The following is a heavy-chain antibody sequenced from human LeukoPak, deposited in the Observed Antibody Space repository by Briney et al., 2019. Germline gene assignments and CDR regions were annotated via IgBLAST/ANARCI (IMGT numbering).Heavy chain of an antibody. J-gene: IGHJ4*02. CDR3: ARSFTVVTHYFDY. V-gene: IGHV3-9*01. CDR1: GFTFDDYA. D-gene: IGHD4-23*01. Sequence: GRSLRLSCAASGFTFDDYAMHWVRHAPGKGLEWVSGISWNSGSIGYADSVKGRFTISRDNAKNSLYLQMNSLRAEDTAVYYCARSFTVVTHYFDYWGQGTLVTVSS. CDR2: ISWNSGSI.